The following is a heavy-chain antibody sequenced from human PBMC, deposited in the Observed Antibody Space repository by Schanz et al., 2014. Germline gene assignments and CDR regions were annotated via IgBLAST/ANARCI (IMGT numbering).Heavy chain of an antibody. J-gene: IGHJ6*02. CDR1: GHPFTAYY. CDR2: VSPYSGDT. V-gene: IGHV1-2*06. D-gene: IGHD6-19*01. Sequence: QVQLVQSGAEVKKPGASVKVSCKASGHPFTAYYMHWVRQAPGQGLEWMGRVSPYSGDTNYAQMFQGRVTMTTDTSISTAYMELSRLTSDDTAVFFCARENTAVAGMPRVMDVWGQGTTVTVTS. CDR3: ARENTAVAGMPRVMDV.